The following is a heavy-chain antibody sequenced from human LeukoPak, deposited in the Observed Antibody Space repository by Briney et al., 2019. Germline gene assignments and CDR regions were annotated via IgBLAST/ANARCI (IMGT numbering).Heavy chain of an antibody. CDR2: ISGSGGST. CDR1: GFTFSSYA. D-gene: IGHD4-17*01. V-gene: IGHV3-23*01. CDR3: AKGSRDYWGDFDI. Sequence: EGSLRLSCAASGFTFSSYAMSWVRQAPGKGLEWVSAISGSGGSTYYADSVKGRFTISRDTPKNTLYLQMNTLRAEDTAVYYCAKGSRDYWGDFDIWGQGTMVTVSS. J-gene: IGHJ3*02.